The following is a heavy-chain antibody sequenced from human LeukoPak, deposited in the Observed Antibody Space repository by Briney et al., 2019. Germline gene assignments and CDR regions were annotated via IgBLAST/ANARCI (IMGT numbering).Heavy chain of an antibody. CDR1: GGSIRSSSYY. CDR2: IFHSGST. J-gene: IGHJ4*02. V-gene: IGHV4-39*01. D-gene: IGHD6-6*01. Sequence: SETLSLTCTVSGGSIRSSSYYWGWIRQPPGKGLECIGSIFHSGSTYYNPPLKSRVTISVDTSKNQFSLKLNSVTAEDTAVYYCARWVSSSSSGCFDYWGQGTLVSVSS. CDR3: ARWVSSSSSGCFDY.